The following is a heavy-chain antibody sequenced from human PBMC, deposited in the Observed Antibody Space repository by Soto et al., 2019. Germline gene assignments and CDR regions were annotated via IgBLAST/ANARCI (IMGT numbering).Heavy chain of an antibody. Sequence: DSVKVSCKASGSTFNSYSISWVRKAPGPEIELMGWISAYNGNTNYAQKLQGRVTMTTDTSTSTAYMELRSLRSDDTAVYYCAREIAYCGGDCYVTLYYYYGLDVWG. V-gene: IGHV1-18*04. CDR3: AREIAYCGGDCYVTLYYYYGLDV. D-gene: IGHD2-21*02. CDR2: ISAYNGNT. CDR1: GSTFNSYS. J-gene: IGHJ6*02.